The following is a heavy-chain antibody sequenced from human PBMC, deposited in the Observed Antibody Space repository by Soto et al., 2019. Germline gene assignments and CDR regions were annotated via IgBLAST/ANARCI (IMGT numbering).Heavy chain of an antibody. J-gene: IGHJ4*02. Sequence: QVQLQESGPGLVKPSQTLSLTCTVSGGSISRGGYYWSWIRQHPGTGLGWIGYIYYSGSTYYNPSLKSRVTITADTSKNQFSLKLSSVTAADTAVYYCARVGEEVTTTYFDYWGQGTPVIVSS. V-gene: IGHV4-31*03. CDR2: IYYSGST. CDR1: GGSISRGGYY. CDR3: ARVGEEVTTTYFDY. D-gene: IGHD4-17*01.